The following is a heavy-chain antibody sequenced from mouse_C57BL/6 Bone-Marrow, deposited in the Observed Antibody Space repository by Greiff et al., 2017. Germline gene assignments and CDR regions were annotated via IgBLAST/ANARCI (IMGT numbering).Heavy chain of an antibody. J-gene: IGHJ2*01. D-gene: IGHD2-2*01. V-gene: IGHV5-4*03. CDR2: ISDGGSYT. CDR3: ARRWLRGYFDY. Sequence: EVKVVESGGGLVKPGGSLKLSCAASGFTFSSYAMSWVRQTPEKRLEWVATISDGGSYTYYPDNVKGRFTISRDNAKNNLYLQMSHLKSEDTAMYYCARRWLRGYFDYWGQGTTLTVSS. CDR1: GFTFSSYA.